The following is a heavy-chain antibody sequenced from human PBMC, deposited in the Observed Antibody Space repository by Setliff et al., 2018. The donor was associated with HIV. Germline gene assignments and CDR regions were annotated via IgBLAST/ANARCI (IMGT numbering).Heavy chain of an antibody. CDR1: GDSISSGSNY. V-gene: IGHV4-61*02. D-gene: IGHD2-2*01. Sequence: PSETLSLTCTVSGDSISSGSNYWSWIRQPAGKGLEWIGRIYTSGPRYNPSLENRVTISVDTSKNQFSLRLSSVTAADTAVYYCARHICGTTACYAVDVWGPGTMVTVSS. CDR3: ARHICGTTACYAVDV. J-gene: IGHJ3*01. CDR2: IYTSGP.